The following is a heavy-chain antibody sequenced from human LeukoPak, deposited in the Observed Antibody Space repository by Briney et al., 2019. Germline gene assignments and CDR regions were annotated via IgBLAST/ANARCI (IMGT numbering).Heavy chain of an antibody. CDR1: GFTFSSYS. Sequence: PGGSLRLSCAASGFTFSSYSMNWVRQAPGKGLEWVLSISSSSSYIYYADSVKGRFTISRDNAKNSLYLQMNSLRAEDTAVYYCARGSIAATDAFDIWGQGTMVTVSS. J-gene: IGHJ3*02. V-gene: IGHV3-21*01. CDR2: ISSSSSYI. CDR3: ARGSIAATDAFDI. D-gene: IGHD6-13*01.